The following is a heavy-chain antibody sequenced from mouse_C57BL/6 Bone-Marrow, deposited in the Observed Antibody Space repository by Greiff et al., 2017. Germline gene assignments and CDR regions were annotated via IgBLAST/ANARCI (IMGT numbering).Heavy chain of an antibody. CDR1: GFTFSDYG. D-gene: IGHD1-1*01. V-gene: IGHV5-17*01. Sequence: DVMLVESGGGLVKPGGSLKLSCAASGFTFSDYGMHWVRQAPEKGLEWVAYISSGSSTIYYADTVKGRFTISRDNAKNTLFLQMTSLRSEDTAMYYCARRYYGSSSWFAYWGQGTLVTVSA. CDR3: ARRYYGSSSWFAY. J-gene: IGHJ3*01. CDR2: ISSGSSTI.